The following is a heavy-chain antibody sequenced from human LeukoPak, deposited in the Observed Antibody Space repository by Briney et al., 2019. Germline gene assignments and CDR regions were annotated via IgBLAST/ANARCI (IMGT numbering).Heavy chain of an antibody. Sequence: PGGSLRLSCAASGFTFNNYAMSWVRQARGKGLEWVSANSGSGGSTYYTDSVTGRFTISRDNSKNTLYLQMNSLRAEDTALYYCASLDYFDSSDYGDYWGQGTLVTVSS. CDR1: GFTFNNYA. V-gene: IGHV3-23*01. CDR2: NSGSGGST. CDR3: ASLDYFDSSDYGDY. D-gene: IGHD3-22*01. J-gene: IGHJ4*02.